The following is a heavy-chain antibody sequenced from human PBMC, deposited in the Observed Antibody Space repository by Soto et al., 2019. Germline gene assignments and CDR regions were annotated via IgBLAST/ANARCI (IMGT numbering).Heavy chain of an antibody. CDR1: GFTFSSYA. V-gene: IGHV3-23*01. Sequence: LRLSCVGSGFTFSSYAMSWVRQAPGRGPEWVSAIGGDGSTWYADSVRGRFTISRDNSKNTVYVQMNSLRAEDTAIYYCARDRNYPRDQFDNWGQGILVTVSS. CDR3: ARDRNYPRDQFDN. D-gene: IGHD1-7*01. J-gene: IGHJ4*02. CDR2: IGGDGST.